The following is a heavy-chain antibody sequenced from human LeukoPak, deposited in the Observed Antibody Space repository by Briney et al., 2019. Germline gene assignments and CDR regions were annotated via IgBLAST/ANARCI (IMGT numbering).Heavy chain of an antibody. CDR2: IIPIFGTA. J-gene: IGHJ3*02. CDR1: GGTFSSYA. V-gene: IGHV1-69*06. Sequence: SVKVSCKASGGTFSSYAISWVRQAPGQGLEWMGGIIPIFGTANYAQKFQGRVTISADKSTSTAYMELSSLRSEDTAVYYCAHSGWYLGAFDIWGQGTMVTVSS. D-gene: IGHD6-19*01. CDR3: AHSGWYLGAFDI.